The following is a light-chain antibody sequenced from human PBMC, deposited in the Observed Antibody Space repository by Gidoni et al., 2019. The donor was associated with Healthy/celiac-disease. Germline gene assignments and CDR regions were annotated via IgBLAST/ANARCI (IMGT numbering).Light chain of an antibody. CDR1: QSISSY. CDR3: QQSYSTLWG. V-gene: IGKV1-39*01. J-gene: IGKJ1*01. CDR2: AAS. Sequence: DIQMTPSPSSLSASVGDRVTITCRASQSISSYLNWYQQKPGKAPKLLIYAASRLQSGVPSRFSGSGSGTDVTLTISSLQPEEFATYYCQQSYSTLWGFGQGTKVEIK.